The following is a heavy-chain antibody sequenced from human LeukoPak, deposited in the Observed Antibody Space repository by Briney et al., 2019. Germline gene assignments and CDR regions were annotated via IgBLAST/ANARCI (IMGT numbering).Heavy chain of an antibody. CDR2: IKQDGSEK. CDR1: GFTFSSYW. V-gene: IGHV3-7*01. D-gene: IGHD3-10*01. CDR3: AREVGTYYYGSGGDY. J-gene: IGHJ4*02. Sequence: GGSLRLSCAASGFTFSSYWMSWVRQAPGKGLEWVANIKQDGSEKYYVDSVKGRFTISRDNAKNSLYLQMNSLRAEDTAVYYCAREVGTYYYGSGGDYWGQGTLVTVSS.